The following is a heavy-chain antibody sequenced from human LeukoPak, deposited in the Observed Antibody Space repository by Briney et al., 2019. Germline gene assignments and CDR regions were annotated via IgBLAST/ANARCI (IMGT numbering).Heavy chain of an antibody. CDR1: GYTFAKYW. CDR2: IYPGDSDT. J-gene: IGHJ4*02. D-gene: IGHD4-11*01. Sequence: GESLKISCQASGYTFAKYWIGWVRQMPGKGLEWMGIIYPGDSDTRYGPSFQGQVTITVDKSTNTAYLQWIRLKGYDTAMYYCARRFGERLYSNNDAFDSWGQGPLVTVS. CDR3: ARRFGERLYSNNDAFDS. V-gene: IGHV5-51*01.